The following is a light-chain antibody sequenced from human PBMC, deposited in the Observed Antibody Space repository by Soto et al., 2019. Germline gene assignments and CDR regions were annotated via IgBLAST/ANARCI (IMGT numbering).Light chain of an antibody. CDR1: SSNIGSNY. CDR3: AAWDDSLSGYV. CDR2: RNN. J-gene: IGLJ1*01. V-gene: IGLV1-47*01. Sequence: QSVLTQPPSASGTPGQRLTISCSGSSSNIGSNYVYWYQQLPGTAPKLLIYRNNQRPTGVPDRFSGSKSGTSASLAISGLRSEDETDYYCAAWDDSLSGYVFGTGTKLTVL.